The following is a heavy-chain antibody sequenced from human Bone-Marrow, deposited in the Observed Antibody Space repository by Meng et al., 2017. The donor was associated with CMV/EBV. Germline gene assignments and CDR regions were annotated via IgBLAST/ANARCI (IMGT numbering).Heavy chain of an antibody. J-gene: IGHJ4*02. CDR3: AKRLDYSTNRLDY. V-gene: IGHV1-8*02. D-gene: IGHD4-11*01. Sequence: ASVKVSCKASGGTFSSYAINWVRQATGQGLEWMGWMNSNSGNTGYAQKFQGRVTMTRNTSISTAYMELSSLRSEDTAVYYCAKRLDYSTNRLDYWGQRTLVTVSS. CDR1: GGTFSSYA. CDR2: MNSNSGNT.